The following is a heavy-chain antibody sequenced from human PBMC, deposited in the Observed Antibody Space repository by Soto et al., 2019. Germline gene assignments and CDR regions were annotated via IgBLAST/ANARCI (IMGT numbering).Heavy chain of an antibody. Sequence: GGSLRLSCVASGFTFEDYSLHWVRQVPGKGLEWVAGISGNSGSSGYADSVRGRFTVSRDNAKNSLFLQMSSLSPEDTALYYCTKRRSARPGFDAFDLSGQGAMVTVS. D-gene: IGHD3-10*01. CDR2: ISGNSGSS. V-gene: IGHV3-9*01. CDR1: GFTFEDYS. J-gene: IGHJ3*01. CDR3: TKRRSARPGFDAFDL.